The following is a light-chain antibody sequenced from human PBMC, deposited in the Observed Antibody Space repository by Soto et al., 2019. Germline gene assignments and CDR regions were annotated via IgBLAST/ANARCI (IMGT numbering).Light chain of an antibody. J-gene: IGLJ2*01. CDR3: SSYTTNTTLV. V-gene: IGLV2-14*01. CDR2: EVT. Sequence: QSALTQPTSVSGSPGQSTTIACTGTSSDVGSYNYVSWYQQHPGKSPKLMIYEVTNRPSGVSNRFSGSKSGNTASLTISGLQTEDEAHYYCSSYTTNTTLVFGGGTKVTVL. CDR1: SSDVGSYNY.